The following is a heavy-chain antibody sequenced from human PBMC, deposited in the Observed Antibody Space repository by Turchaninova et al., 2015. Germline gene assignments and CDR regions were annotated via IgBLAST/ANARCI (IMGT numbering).Heavy chain of an antibody. CDR2: IYYIGNT. J-gene: IGHJ3*02. Sequence: QVQVRESGPGLVKPSETLSLTCPISGGSISSYTHYWGWIRQPPGKGLEWIASIYYIGNTYFNTSLKSRVTISVDTYKNLVYLKLNSVTAADTAGYYCARMLEDDIWGQGTMVTVSS. V-gene: IGHV4-39*01. CDR3: ARMLEDDI. CDR1: GGSISSYTHY. D-gene: IGHD1-1*01.